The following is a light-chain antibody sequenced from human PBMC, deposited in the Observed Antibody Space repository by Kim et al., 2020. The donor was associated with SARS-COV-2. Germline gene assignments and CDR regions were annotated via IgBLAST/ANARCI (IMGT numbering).Light chain of an antibody. V-gene: IGKV1-27*01. CDR1: QDISNY. CDR3: KKYNSAPAIT. CDR2: AVS. J-gene: IGKJ5*01. Sequence: DIQMTQSPSSLSASVGDRVTITCRASQDISNYLAWYQQKPGTVPKLLIYAVSALQPGVPSRFSGSGSGTHFTLTITSLQPEDVATYYCKKYNSAPAITFGQGTRLEIK.